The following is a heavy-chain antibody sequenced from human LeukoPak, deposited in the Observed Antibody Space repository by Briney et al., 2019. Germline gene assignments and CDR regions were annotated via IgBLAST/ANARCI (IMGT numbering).Heavy chain of an antibody. Sequence: GGSLRLSCAASGFTFSSYGMHWVRQAPGKGLEWVAVIWYDGSNKYYADSVKGRFTISRDNSKNTLYLQMNSLRAEDAAVYYCARDFYYYDSSGYFDYWGQGTLVTVSS. CDR2: IWYDGSNK. D-gene: IGHD3-22*01. J-gene: IGHJ4*02. V-gene: IGHV3-33*01. CDR3: ARDFYYYDSSGYFDY. CDR1: GFTFSSYG.